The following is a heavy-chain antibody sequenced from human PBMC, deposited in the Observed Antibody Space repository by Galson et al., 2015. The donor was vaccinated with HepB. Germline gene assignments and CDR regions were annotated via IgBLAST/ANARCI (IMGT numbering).Heavy chain of an antibody. V-gene: IGHV4-34*01. J-gene: IGHJ4*02. Sequence: ETLSLTCAVYGGSFSGYYWSWIRQPPGKGLEWIGEINHSGSTNYNPSLKSRVTISVDTSKNQFSLKLSSVTAADTAVYYCARGSRITMVRGVMAADYWGQGTLVTVSS. CDR2: INHSGST. D-gene: IGHD3-10*01. CDR3: ARGSRITMVRGVMAADY. CDR1: GGSFSGYY.